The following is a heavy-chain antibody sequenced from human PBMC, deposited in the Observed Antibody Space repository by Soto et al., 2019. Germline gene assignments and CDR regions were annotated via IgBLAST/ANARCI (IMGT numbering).Heavy chain of an antibody. D-gene: IGHD5-12*01. Sequence: SETLSLTCTVSGGSISSYYWSWIRQPPGKGLEWIGYIYYSGSTNYNPSLKSRVTISVDTSKNQFSLKLSSVTAADTAVYYCAREARDGYNYGLWFDPWGQGTLVTVS. CDR1: GGSISSYY. CDR2: IYYSGST. J-gene: IGHJ5*02. CDR3: AREARDGYNYGLWFDP. V-gene: IGHV4-59*01.